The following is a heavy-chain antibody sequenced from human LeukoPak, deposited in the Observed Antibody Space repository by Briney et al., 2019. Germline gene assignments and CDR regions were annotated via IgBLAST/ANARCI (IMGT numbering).Heavy chain of an antibody. V-gene: IGHV3-23*01. CDR1: GFTFSSYA. CDR3: AKDSGINYYYGMDV. CDR2: ISGSGGST. J-gene: IGHJ6*02. D-gene: IGHD3-10*01. Sequence: GGSLRLSCAASGFTFSSYAMSWVRQAPGKGLEWVSAISGSGGSTYYADSVKGRFTISRDNSKNTLYLQMNSLRAEDTAVYYCAKDSGINYYYGMDVWGQGTTVTVSS.